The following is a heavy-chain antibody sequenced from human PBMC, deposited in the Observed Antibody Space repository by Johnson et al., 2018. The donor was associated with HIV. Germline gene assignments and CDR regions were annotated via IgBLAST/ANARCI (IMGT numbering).Heavy chain of an antibody. CDR1: GFTFSDYY. CDR2: IWYDGTQK. J-gene: IGHJ3*02. D-gene: IGHD3-22*01. CDR3: AKDRITYYYESSGYYSREPDAFDI. V-gene: IGHV3-33*06. Sequence: QVQLVESGGGLVKPGGSLRLSCAASGFTFSDYYMSWIRQAPGKGLEWVAVIWYDGTQKYYRDSVKGRFTISRDNSKNTLYLQMNSLRAEDTAVYFCAKDRITYYYESSGYYSREPDAFDIWGQGTMVTVSS.